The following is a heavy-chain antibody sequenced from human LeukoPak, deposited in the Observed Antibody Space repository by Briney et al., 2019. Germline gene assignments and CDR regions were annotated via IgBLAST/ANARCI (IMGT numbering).Heavy chain of an antibody. CDR3: AGGYSGAAFL. J-gene: IGHJ4*02. D-gene: IGHD5-12*01. V-gene: IGHV4-38-2*02. Sequence: SETLSLTCTVSGHSISSGYYWGWIRQPPGQGLEWIGSIYHSGSTYYNPSLKSRVTISVDTSKNQFSLKLSSVTAADTAVYYCAGGYSGAAFLWGQGTLVTVSS. CDR2: IYHSGST. CDR1: GHSISSGYY.